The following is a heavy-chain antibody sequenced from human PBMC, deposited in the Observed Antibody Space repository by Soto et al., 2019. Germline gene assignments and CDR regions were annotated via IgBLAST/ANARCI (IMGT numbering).Heavy chain of an antibody. CDR2: IWYDGSNK. J-gene: IGHJ3*02. CDR3: ARIRYFDWVLSIPPYAFDI. D-gene: IGHD3-9*01. V-gene: IGHV3-33*01. Sequence: WVAVIWYDGSNKYYADSVKGRCTISGDNSKNTLYLQMNSLRAEDTAVYYCARIRYFDWVLSIPPYAFDIWGQGTMVTVSS.